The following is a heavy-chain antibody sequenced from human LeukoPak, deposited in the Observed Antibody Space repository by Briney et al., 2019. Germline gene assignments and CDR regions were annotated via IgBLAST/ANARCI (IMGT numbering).Heavy chain of an antibody. CDR1: GFTFSNYA. Sequence: GGSLRLSCSASGFTFSNYAMHWVRQAPGKGLEYVSAITGNGGSTYYADSVKGRFTISRDNSKNTLFLQMTSPRADDTAVYYCLKRPDPWTFDIWGQGTMLTVSS. D-gene: IGHD1-14*01. J-gene: IGHJ3*02. V-gene: IGHV3-64D*06. CDR2: ITGNGGST. CDR3: LKRPDPWTFDI.